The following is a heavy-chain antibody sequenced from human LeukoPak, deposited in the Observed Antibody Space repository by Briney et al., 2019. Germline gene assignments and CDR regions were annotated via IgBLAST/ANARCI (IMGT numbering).Heavy chain of an antibody. J-gene: IGHJ4*02. Sequence: SVKVSCKASGGTFSSYAISWVRQAPGQGLEWMGGIVPIFGTANYAQKFQGRVTITADESTSTAYMELSSLRSEDTAVYYCAGEYYDFWSGYYFLDYWGQGTLVTVSS. D-gene: IGHD3-3*01. V-gene: IGHV1-69*01. CDR2: IVPIFGTA. CDR1: GGTFSSYA. CDR3: AGEYYDFWSGYYFLDY.